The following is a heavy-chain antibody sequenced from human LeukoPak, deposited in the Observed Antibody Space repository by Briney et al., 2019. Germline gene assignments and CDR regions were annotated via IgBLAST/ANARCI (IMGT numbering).Heavy chain of an antibody. Sequence: GGSLRLSCAASGFTFSTYGMHWVRQAPGKGLEWVAFIWFDGSNKYYGDSVKGRFTISRDNSKNTLNLQVNSLRAEDTAVYYCARGPNRPIRLDYWGQGTLVTVSS. CDR3: ARGPNRPIRLDY. CDR2: IWFDGSNK. V-gene: IGHV3-30*02. D-gene: IGHD1-14*01. CDR1: GFTFSTYG. J-gene: IGHJ4*02.